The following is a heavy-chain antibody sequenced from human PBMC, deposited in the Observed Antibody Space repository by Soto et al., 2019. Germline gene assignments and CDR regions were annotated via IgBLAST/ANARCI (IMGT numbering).Heavy chain of an antibody. J-gene: IGHJ4*01. CDR3: PRRSYYCSGSIFDY. D-gene: IGHD3-10*01. Sequence: QLQLQESGPGLVKPSETLSLTCTVSGGSISSSGYYWGWIRQPPGKGLEWIGNIYYSGSTNYNPSLKSRVPISLDTSKNQFSLKVSSVTAAHTAVYYCPRRSYYCSGSIFDYCGQGTLVTVSS. V-gene: IGHV4-39*01. CDR1: GGSISSSGYY. CDR2: IYYSGST.